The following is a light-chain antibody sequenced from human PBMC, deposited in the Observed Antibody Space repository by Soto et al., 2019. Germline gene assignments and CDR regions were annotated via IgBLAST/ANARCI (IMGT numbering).Light chain of an antibody. CDR2: EGG. Sequence: QSVLTQPASVSGSPGQSITISCTGTSSDAGNYNLVSWYQQYPGKAPKLMIYEGGKRPSGVSNRFSGSKSGNTASLTISGLQAEDEADYYCCSFALRSTLIFGGGTQLTVL. V-gene: IGLV2-23*01. CDR3: CSFALRSTLI. CDR1: SSDAGNYNL. J-gene: IGLJ2*01.